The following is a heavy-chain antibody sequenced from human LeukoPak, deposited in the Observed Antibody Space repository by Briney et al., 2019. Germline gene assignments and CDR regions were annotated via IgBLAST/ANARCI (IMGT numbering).Heavy chain of an antibody. J-gene: IGHJ4*02. D-gene: IGHD2-2*03. CDR1: GGSISSGDYY. Sequence: SQTLSLTCTVSGGSISSGDYYWSWIRQPPGKGLEWIGYIYYSGSTYYNPSLKSRVTISVDTSKNQFSLKLSSVTAADTAVYYCARGAGYCSSTSCYGGYYFDYWGQGTLVTVSS. CDR2: IYYSGST. V-gene: IGHV4-30-4*01. CDR3: ARGAGYCSSTSCYGGYYFDY.